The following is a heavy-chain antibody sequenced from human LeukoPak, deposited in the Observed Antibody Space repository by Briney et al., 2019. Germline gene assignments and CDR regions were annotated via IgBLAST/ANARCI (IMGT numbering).Heavy chain of an antibody. J-gene: IGHJ4*02. CDR2: INSDGSST. D-gene: IGHD2-15*01. Sequence: GGSLRLSCAASGFTFSSYWMHWVRQAPGKGLVWVSRINSDGSSTSYADSVKGRFTISRDNAKNSLYLQMNSLRAEDTALYYCAKGYCSGASCQEEYWGQGTLVTVSS. CDR3: AKGYCSGASCQEEY. CDR1: GFTFSSYW. V-gene: IGHV3-74*01.